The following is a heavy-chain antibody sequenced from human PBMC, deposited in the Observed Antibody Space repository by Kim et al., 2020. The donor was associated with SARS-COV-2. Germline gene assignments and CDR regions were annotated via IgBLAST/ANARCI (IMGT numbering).Heavy chain of an antibody. V-gene: IGHV1-18*01. CDR2: ISAYNGNT. D-gene: IGHD6-13*01. J-gene: IGHJ6*02. CDR3: AREKRGGSSWYIGKFDYYGMDV. Sequence: ASVKVSCKASGYTFTSYGISWVRQAPGQGLEWMGWISAYNGNTNYAQKLQGRVTMTTDTSTSTAYMELRSLRSDDTAVYYCAREKRGGSSWYIGKFDYYGMDVWGQGTTVTVSS. CDR1: GYTFTSYG.